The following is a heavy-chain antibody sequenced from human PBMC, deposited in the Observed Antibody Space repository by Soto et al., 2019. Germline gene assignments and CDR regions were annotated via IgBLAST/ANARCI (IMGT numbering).Heavy chain of an antibody. CDR1: GFTFSSYD. D-gene: IGHD3-10*01. CDR3: ARARSGVIIDY. J-gene: IGHJ4*02. V-gene: IGHV3-13*01. CDR2: IGTAGDS. Sequence: GGSLRLSCAASGFTFSSYDMHWVRQATGKGLEWVSAIGTAGDSYYPGSVKGRFTISRENAKNSLYLQMNSLRAEDTAVYYCARARSGVIIDYWGQGALVTVSS.